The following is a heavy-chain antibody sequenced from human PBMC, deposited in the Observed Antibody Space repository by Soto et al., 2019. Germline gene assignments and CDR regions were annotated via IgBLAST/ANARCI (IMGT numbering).Heavy chain of an antibody. V-gene: IGHV3-23*01. D-gene: IGHD2-2*01. CDR2: IIGNGGVI. CDR1: GFTFSTYA. Sequence: EVQLLESGGGLVQPGGSLRLSCAASGFTFSTYAMSWVRQAPGKGLEWVSGIIGNGGVISYGDSVKGRFTISRDNSNNMLYLQMHSLRVEDTAVDYCAKYRQPDGLWPFDHWGQGTLVTVSS. J-gene: IGHJ4*02. CDR3: AKYRQPDGLWPFDH.